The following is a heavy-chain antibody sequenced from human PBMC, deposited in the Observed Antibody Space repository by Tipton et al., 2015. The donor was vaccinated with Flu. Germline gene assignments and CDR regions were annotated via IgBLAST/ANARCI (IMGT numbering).Heavy chain of an antibody. J-gene: IGHJ6*02. V-gene: IGHV4-61*02. CDR3: ARDQGFGGGLSYDYYVLDV. CDR1: GGSISRGSYY. D-gene: IGHD3-10*01. Sequence: LRLSCTVSGGSISRGSYYYNWIRQPAGEGLEWIGRIYTNANTNYKASLKSRVTISIDRSKNQFSLRLSSVTAADTAVYYSARDQGFGGGLSYDYYVLDVWGQGTTVTVSS. CDR2: IYTNANT.